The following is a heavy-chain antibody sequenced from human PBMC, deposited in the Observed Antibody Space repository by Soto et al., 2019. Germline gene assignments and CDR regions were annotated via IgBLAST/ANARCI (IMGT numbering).Heavy chain of an antibody. D-gene: IGHD3-3*01. CDR3: ARDSGAILRFLEWALLS. CDR2: ISYDGSEA. J-gene: IGHJ5*02. V-gene: IGHV3-30*04. Sequence: QVNLVESGGGVVQPGRSLRLSCAASGFTFSNYAMHWVRQAPGKGLEWVAVISYDGSEAIYADSVKGRFTISRDNSKHTLVLEMDSLRPEDTAVYYCARDSGAILRFLEWALLSWGQGTRVTVSS. CDR1: GFTFSNYA.